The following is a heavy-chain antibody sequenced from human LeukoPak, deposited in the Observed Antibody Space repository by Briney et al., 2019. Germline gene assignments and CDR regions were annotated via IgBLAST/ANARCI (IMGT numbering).Heavy chain of an antibody. Sequence: ASVKVSCKASGYTFTGYYMHWVRQAPGQGLEWMGWINPNSDATNYAQTFQGRVTMTRDTSISTAYMELSRLGSDDTAVYYCATGYCGGGSCYYYFDYWGQGTLVTVSS. V-gene: IGHV1-2*02. CDR2: INPNSDAT. CDR3: ATGYCGGGSCYYYFDY. D-gene: IGHD2-15*01. CDR1: GYTFTGYY. J-gene: IGHJ4*02.